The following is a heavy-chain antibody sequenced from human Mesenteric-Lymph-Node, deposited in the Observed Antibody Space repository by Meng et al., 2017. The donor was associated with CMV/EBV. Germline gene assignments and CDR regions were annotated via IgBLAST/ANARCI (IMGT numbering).Heavy chain of an antibody. CDR1: GFTSSSYG. V-gene: IGHV3-30*02. Sequence: LMISLAASGFTSSSYGMHWGREAPGKGLELVAFISFDGSDKYSADSVKGRFTISRDKSKNTLSLQLNNLRADDTAVYYCAKESGWFDWGQGTLVTVSS. J-gene: IGHJ4*02. D-gene: IGHD6-19*01. CDR2: ISFDGSDK. CDR3: AKESGWFD.